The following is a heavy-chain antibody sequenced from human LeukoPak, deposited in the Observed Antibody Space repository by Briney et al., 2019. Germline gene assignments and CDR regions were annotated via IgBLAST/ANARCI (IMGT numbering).Heavy chain of an antibody. Sequence: SQTLSLTCALSGDSVSSNSAAWNWIRQSPSRGLEWLGRTYYRSKLYNDYAVSVQSRITINPDTSKNQFSLQLNSVTPEDTAVYYCARYSGYEDHFDYWGQGTLVTVSS. V-gene: IGHV6-1*01. CDR3: ARYSGYEDHFDY. J-gene: IGHJ4*02. D-gene: IGHD5-12*01. CDR2: TYYRSKLYN. CDR1: GDSVSSNSAA.